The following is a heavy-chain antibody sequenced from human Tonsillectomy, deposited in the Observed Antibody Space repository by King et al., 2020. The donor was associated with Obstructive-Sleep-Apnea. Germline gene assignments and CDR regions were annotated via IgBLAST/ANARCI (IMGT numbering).Heavy chain of an antibody. V-gene: IGHV1-8*01. Sequence: QLVQSGAEVKKPGASVKVSCKASGYTFTSYDINWVRQATGRGLEWMAWMSPSSDSTAHTQKYQGRVTMTRSASNSTAYMDLSSLQSEDTAVYYCARSKGPGAFDIWGQGTMVIVSS. CDR3: ARSKGPGAFDI. CDR1: GYTFTSYD. J-gene: IGHJ3*02. CDR2: MSPSSDST.